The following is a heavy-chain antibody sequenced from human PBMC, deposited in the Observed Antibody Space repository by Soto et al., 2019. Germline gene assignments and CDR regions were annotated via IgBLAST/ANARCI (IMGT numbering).Heavy chain of an antibody. D-gene: IGHD6-19*01. Sequence: GGSLRLSCAASGFTFSSYSMNWVRQAPGKGLEWVSSISSSSSYIYYADSVKGRFTISRDNAKNSLYLQMNSLRAEDTAVYYCAGEPFIAVAGMSGGMDVWGQGTTVTVSS. V-gene: IGHV3-21*01. CDR3: AGEPFIAVAGMSGGMDV. CDR1: GFTFSSYS. CDR2: ISSSSSYI. J-gene: IGHJ6*02.